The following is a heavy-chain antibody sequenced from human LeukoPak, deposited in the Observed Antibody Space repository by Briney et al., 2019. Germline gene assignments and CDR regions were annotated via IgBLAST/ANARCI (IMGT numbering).Heavy chain of an antibody. CDR2: ISWNSGSI. D-gene: IGHD6-13*01. CDR1: GFTFDDYA. J-gene: IGHJ4*02. CDR3: ARAAGIYYYFDY. V-gene: IGHV3-9*03. Sequence: PGRSLRLSCAASGFTFDDYAMHWVRQAPGKGLEWVSGISWNSGSIGYADSVKGRFTISRDNAKNSLYLQMNSLRAEDMALYYCARAAGIYYYFDYWGQGTLVTVSS.